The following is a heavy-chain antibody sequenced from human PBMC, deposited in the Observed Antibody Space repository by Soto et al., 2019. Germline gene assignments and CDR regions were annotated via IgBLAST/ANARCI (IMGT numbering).Heavy chain of an antibody. CDR3: AKEPSSHYWELHFDY. CDR1: GFTFSSYA. V-gene: IGHV3-23*01. Sequence: PGGALRLSVAASGFTFSSYAMSWVRQAPEKWLEWVSTIRGSGGSTYYSDSVKGRFIISRDNSNNTLYLQMNSLRAEETAVYYCAKEPSSHYWELHFDYWGQGNLVTV. CDR2: IRGSGGST. J-gene: IGHJ4*02. D-gene: IGHD1-26*01.